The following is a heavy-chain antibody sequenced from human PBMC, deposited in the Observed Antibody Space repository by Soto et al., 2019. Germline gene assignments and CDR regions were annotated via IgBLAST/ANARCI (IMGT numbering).Heavy chain of an antibody. CDR3: AMTPSYSSSWYVDY. CDR1: EYTFTSYT. V-gene: IGHV1-18*04. Sequence: ASVKVSCKASEYTFTSYTMHWVRQAPGQRLEWMGWISAYNGNTNYAQKLQGRVTMTTDTSTSTAYMELRSLRSDDTAVYYCAMTPSYSSSWYVDYWGQGTLVTVSS. CDR2: ISAYNGNT. D-gene: IGHD6-13*01. J-gene: IGHJ4*02.